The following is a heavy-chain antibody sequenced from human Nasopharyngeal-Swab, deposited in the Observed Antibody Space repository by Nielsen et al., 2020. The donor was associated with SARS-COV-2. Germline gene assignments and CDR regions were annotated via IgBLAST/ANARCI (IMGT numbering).Heavy chain of an antibody. Sequence: SDPTLVKPTPTLTLTCTFSGFSLSTSGMCVSWIRQPPGKALEWLALIDCDDDKYYSTSLKTKLTISKDTSKNQVVLTMTNMDPVDTATYYCARMPVQLERPGDYYYYGMDVWGQGTTVTVSS. CDR2: IDCDDDK. D-gene: IGHD1-1*01. V-gene: IGHV2-70*01. J-gene: IGHJ6*02. CDR3: ARMPVQLERPGDYYYYGMDV. CDR1: GFSLSTSGMC.